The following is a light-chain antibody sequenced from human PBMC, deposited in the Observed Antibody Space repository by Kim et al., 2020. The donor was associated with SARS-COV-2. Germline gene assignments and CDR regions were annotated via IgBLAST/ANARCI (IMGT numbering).Light chain of an antibody. Sequence: IVMTQSPATLSVSPGERATLSCRASQSVSSNLAWYQQKPGQAPRLLIYGASTRATGIPARFSGSGSGTEFTLTISSLQSEDFAVYYCQQYNNWPPTFGGGTKLEI. J-gene: IGKJ4*01. CDR2: GAS. V-gene: IGKV3-15*01. CDR3: QQYNNWPPT. CDR1: QSVSSN.